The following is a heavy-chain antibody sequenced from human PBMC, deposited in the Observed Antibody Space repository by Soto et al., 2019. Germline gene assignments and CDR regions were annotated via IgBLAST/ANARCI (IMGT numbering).Heavy chain of an antibody. V-gene: IGHV3-74*01. CDR1: GFTFSSYW. CDR3: ARGATGYSGYDSPGY. D-gene: IGHD5-12*01. CDR2: ISSDGSSA. J-gene: IGHJ4*02. Sequence: GGSLRLSCAASGFTFSSYWMHWVRQAPGKGLVWVSRISSDGSSASYADSVKGRFTISRDNAKNTLYLQMNSLRAEDTALYYCARGATGYSGYDSPGYWGQGTLVTVSS.